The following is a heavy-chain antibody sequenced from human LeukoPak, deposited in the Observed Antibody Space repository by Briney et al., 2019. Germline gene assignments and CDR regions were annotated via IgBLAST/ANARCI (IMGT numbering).Heavy chain of an antibody. V-gene: IGHV3-7*05. J-gene: IGHJ4*02. CDR1: GFTFRRYW. D-gene: IGHD3-3*01. CDR2: IKEDGSET. Sequence: GSLRLSCAASGFTFRRYWMSWVRQAPGKGLEWVATIKEDGSETYYVDSVKGRFTISRDNAKNSLFLQMNSLRADDTAVFYCARDWSNDYWGQGTLITVSS. CDR3: ARDWSNDY.